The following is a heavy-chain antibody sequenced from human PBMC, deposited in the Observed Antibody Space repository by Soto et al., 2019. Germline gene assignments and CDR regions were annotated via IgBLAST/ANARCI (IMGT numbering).Heavy chain of an antibody. Sequence: SETLSLTCTVSGGSISSSSYYWGWIRQPPGKGLEWIGYIYYSGSTNYNPSLKSRVTISVDTSKNQFSLKLSSVTAADTAVYYCARVPTGWSGYYYMDVWGKGTTVTVSS. D-gene: IGHD2-15*01. V-gene: IGHV4-61*05. CDR3: ARVPTGWSGYYYMDV. CDR2: IYYSGST. CDR1: GGSISSSSYY. J-gene: IGHJ6*03.